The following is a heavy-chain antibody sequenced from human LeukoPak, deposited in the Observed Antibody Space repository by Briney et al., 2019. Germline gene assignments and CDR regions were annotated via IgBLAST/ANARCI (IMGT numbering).Heavy chain of an antibody. CDR3: TKGCASTSCYTSEY. D-gene: IGHD2-2*02. Sequence: GGSLRLSCAASGFTFSSYAMSWVRQAPGRGLEWVATISGSGSSKYYADSVKGRFTISRDNSKNTLYLQMNSLRPEDTAVYYCTKGCASTSCYTSEYSGQGTLVTASS. J-gene: IGHJ4*02. V-gene: IGHV3-23*01. CDR1: GFTFSSYA. CDR2: ISGSGSSK.